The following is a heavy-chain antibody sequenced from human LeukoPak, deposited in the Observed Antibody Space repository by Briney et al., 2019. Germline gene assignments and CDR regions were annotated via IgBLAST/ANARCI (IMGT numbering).Heavy chain of an antibody. J-gene: IGHJ4*02. CDR3: ATLPKGVEMATMTKSYYFDY. Sequence: SVKVSCKASGGTFSSYAISWVRQAPGQGLEWMGRIIPILGIANYAQKFQGRVTITADKSTSTAHMELSSLRSEDTAVYYCATLPKGVEMATMTKSYYFDYWGQGTLVTVSS. D-gene: IGHD5-12*01. V-gene: IGHV1-69*04. CDR2: IIPILGIA. CDR1: GGTFSSYA.